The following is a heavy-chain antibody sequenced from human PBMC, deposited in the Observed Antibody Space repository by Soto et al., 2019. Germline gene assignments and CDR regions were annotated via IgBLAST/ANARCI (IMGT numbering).Heavy chain of an antibody. CDR1: GGSFSGYY. J-gene: IGHJ6*02. CDR2: INHSGST. D-gene: IGHD2-15*01. Sequence: QVRLQQWGAGLLKPSETLSLTCAVYGGSFSGYYWSWIRQPPGKGLEWIGEINHSGSTNYNPSLKSRVTISVDTSKNQFSLKLSSVTAADTAVYYCARVAVVTPYYYYGMDVWGQGTTVTVSS. CDR3: ARVAVVTPYYYYGMDV. V-gene: IGHV4-34*01.